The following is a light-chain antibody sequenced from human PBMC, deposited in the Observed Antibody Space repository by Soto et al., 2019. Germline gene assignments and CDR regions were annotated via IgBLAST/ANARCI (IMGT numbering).Light chain of an antibody. CDR1: EGISSW. J-gene: IGKJ1*01. CDR2: AAS. CDR3: QQTNTFPRT. V-gene: IGKV1-12*01. Sequence: DVQMTQSPSSVSASVGDSVTITCRASEGISSWLAWYQQKPGKAPELLIYAASSLQSGVPSRFSGSGSGTDFTLTMNSLQPEDFATYYCQQTNTFPRTFGQGTKVEI.